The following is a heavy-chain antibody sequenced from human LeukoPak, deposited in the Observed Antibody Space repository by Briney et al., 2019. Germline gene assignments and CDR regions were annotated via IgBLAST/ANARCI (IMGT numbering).Heavy chain of an antibody. Sequence: PSETLSLTCTVSGGSISSSYWSWIRRPPGKGLEWIGNIDNSGSTNYNPSLQSRVIISVDTSKSQFSLKLSSVTAADTAVYYCARLFRIIMVRGVITYDAFDMWGQGTKVTVSP. CDR3: ARLFRIIMVRGVITYDAFDM. J-gene: IGHJ3*02. V-gene: IGHV4-4*09. CDR2: IDNSGST. CDR1: GGSISSSY. D-gene: IGHD3-10*01.